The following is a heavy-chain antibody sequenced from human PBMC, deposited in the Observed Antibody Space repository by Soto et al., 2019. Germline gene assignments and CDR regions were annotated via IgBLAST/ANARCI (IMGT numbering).Heavy chain of an antibody. V-gene: IGHV3-13*01. J-gene: IGHJ4*02. D-gene: IGHD3-10*01. CDR3: ARDPGDY. CDR1: GFTFSSYD. Sequence: GGSLRLSCAASGFTFSSYDMHWVRQATGKGLEWVSAIGTAGDTCYPGSVKGRFTISRENAKNSLYLQMNSLRAGDTAVYYCARDPGDYWGQGTLVTVSS. CDR2: IGTAGDT.